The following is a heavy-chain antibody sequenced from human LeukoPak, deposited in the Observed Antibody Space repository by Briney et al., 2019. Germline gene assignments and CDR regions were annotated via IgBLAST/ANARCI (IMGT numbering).Heavy chain of an antibody. J-gene: IGHJ5*02. CDR2: IYTSGST. CDR3: ARDGPTYYYGSGSPRWFDP. D-gene: IGHD3-10*01. Sequence: PSETLSLTCTVSGGSNSSYYWSWMRQPAGKGLEGIGRIYTSGSTNYNPSLKSRVTMSVDTSKNQFSLKLSSVTAADTAVYYCARDGPTYYYGSGSPRWFDPWGQGTLVTVSS. V-gene: IGHV4-4*07. CDR1: GGSNSSYY.